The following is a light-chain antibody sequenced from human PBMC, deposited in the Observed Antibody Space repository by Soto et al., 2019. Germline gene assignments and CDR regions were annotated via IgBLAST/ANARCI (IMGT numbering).Light chain of an antibody. CDR2: DVS. V-gene: IGLV2-14*01. CDR1: SSDVGGYNY. CDR3: SSYTSSSTYV. Sequence: QSALTQPASVSGSPGQSITISCTGTSSDVGGYNYVSWHQQHPGKAPKLMIYDVSNRPSGVSNRFSGSKSGNTASLTISGLQAEDEDDYYCSSYTSSSTYVFGTGTKLTVL. J-gene: IGLJ1*01.